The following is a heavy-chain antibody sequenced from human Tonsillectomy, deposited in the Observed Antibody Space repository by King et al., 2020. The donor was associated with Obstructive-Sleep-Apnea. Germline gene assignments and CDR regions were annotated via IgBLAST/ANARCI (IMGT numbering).Heavy chain of an antibody. J-gene: IGHJ4*02. V-gene: IGHV4-31*03. Sequence: QLQESGPGLVMPSQTLSLTCTVSDDSISSSDYYWGWIRQHPGKGLEWIGCISHRGGPYYNPSLKSRLTISLETSQKQFFLKLSSVTAADTAVYYCSGSTESSNYEAYWGQGILVTVSS. CDR3: SGSTESSNYEAY. CDR2: ISHRGGP. D-gene: IGHD4-11*01. CDR1: DDSISSSDYY.